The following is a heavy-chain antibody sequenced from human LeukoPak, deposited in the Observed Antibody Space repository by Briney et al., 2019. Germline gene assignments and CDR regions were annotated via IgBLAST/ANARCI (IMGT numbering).Heavy chain of an antibody. CDR2: IYYSGST. Sequence: SETLSLTCTVSGGSISGSSYYWGWIRQPPGKGLEWIGSIYYSGSTYYNPSLKSRVTISVDTSKNQFSLKLSSVTAADTAVYYCARLPRGYSYGYFDYWGQGTLVTVSS. CDR1: GGSISGSSYY. V-gene: IGHV4-39*01. J-gene: IGHJ4*02. CDR3: ARLPRGYSYGYFDY. D-gene: IGHD5-18*01.